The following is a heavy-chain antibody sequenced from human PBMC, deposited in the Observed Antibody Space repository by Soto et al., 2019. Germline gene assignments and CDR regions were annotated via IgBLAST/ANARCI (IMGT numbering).Heavy chain of an antibody. J-gene: IGHJ1*01. CDR2: ISAYNGNT. V-gene: IGHV1-18*01. CDR3: AKFGSSGYYPPELQYFQH. CDR1: GYTFTSYG. Sequence: QVQLVQSGAEVKKPGASVKVSCKASGYTFTSYGISWVRQAPGQGLEWMGWISAYNGNTNYAQKLQGRVTMTTDTSTSTAYMELRSLRSDDTAVYYCAKFGSSGYYPPELQYFQHWGQGTLVTVSS. D-gene: IGHD3-22*01.